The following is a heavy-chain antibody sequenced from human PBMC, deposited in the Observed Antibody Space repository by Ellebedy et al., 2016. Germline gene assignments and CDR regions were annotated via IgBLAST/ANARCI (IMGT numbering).Heavy chain of an antibody. CDR2: ISSDGSET. V-gene: IGHV3-64*01. J-gene: IGHJ4*02. CDR3: ARVLGNYDSSGYLDR. CDR1: GFTFSDHA. Sequence: GGSLRLSXVASGFTFSDHAMHWVRQAPGKAPDYVPAISSDGSETYYANSVMGRFIISRDNFENTLHLQMGSLRADDTATYYCARVLGNYDSSGYLDRWGQGTLVTVSS. D-gene: IGHD3-22*01.